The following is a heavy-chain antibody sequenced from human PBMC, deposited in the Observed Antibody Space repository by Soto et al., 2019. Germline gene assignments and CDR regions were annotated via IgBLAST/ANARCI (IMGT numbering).Heavy chain of an antibody. CDR3: ARCPISATGTKGGN. CDR1: GSTVSSSY. CDR2: IYSGGST. Sequence: EEHLVETGGGLIQPGGSLNLSCAASGSTVSSSYMSWVRQAPGRGLEWVSIIYSGGSTSYADSVKGRFTVSRDSSKNTLYLQMTSLRTEDTAVYYCARCPISATGTKGGNWGQGTLVTVSS. J-gene: IGHJ4*02. D-gene: IGHD6-13*01. V-gene: IGHV3-53*02.